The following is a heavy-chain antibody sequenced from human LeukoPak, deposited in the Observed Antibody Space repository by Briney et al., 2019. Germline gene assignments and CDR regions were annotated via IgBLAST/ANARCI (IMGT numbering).Heavy chain of an antibody. CDR3: TIDREAAGQKLTDY. CDR2: ISIYNGNT. V-gene: IGHV1-18*01. Sequence: ASVKVSCKASGYTFTSYCITWVRQAPGQGLEWMGWISIYNGNTNYAQKLQGRVTMTTDTSTSTAYMELRGLRPDDTAIYYCTIDREAAGQKLTDYWGQGTLVTVSS. D-gene: IGHD6-13*01. CDR1: GYTFTSYC. J-gene: IGHJ4*02.